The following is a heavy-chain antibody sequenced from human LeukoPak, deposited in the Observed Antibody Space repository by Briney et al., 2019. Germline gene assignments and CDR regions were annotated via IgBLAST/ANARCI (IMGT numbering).Heavy chain of an antibody. Sequence: GGSLRLSCAASGFTFSSYAMSWVRQAPGKGLEWVSAISGSGGSTYYADSVKGRFTISRDNSKNTLYLQMNSLRAEDTAVYYCAKVSGYQLLERYYFDYWGQGTLVTVSS. J-gene: IGHJ4*02. D-gene: IGHD2-2*01. CDR3: AKVSGYQLLERYYFDY. CDR2: ISGSGGST. V-gene: IGHV3-23*01. CDR1: GFTFSSYA.